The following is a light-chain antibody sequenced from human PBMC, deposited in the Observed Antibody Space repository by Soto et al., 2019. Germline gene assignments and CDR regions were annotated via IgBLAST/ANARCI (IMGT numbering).Light chain of an antibody. Sequence: EIVLTQSPGTLSLSPGERATLSCKASQSVSSSYLVWYEQKPGQAPRLLTYDASSRATGSPHRFSGSGSGTEFNLIISRLEREDVGVYHCRQYGRPAYTFGQGTKLEIK. J-gene: IGKJ2*01. CDR2: DAS. CDR3: RQYGRPAYT. V-gene: IGKV3-20*01. CDR1: QSVSSSY.